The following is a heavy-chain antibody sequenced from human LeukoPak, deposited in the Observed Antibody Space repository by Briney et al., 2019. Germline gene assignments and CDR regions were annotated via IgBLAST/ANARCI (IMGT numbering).Heavy chain of an antibody. D-gene: IGHD5-12*01. Sequence: HEASVKVSCKASGGTFSSYAISWVRQAPGQGLEWMGRMIPILGIANYAQKFQGRVTITADKSTSTAYMELSSLRSEDTAVYYCARSPTNPGGYYYGMDVRGQGTTVTVSS. CDR3: ARSPTNPGGYYYGMDV. CDR1: GGTFSSYA. J-gene: IGHJ6*02. CDR2: MIPILGIA. V-gene: IGHV1-69*04.